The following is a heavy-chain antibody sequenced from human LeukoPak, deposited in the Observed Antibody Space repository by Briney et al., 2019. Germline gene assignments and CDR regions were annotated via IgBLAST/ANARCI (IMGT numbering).Heavy chain of an antibody. J-gene: IGHJ4*02. D-gene: IGHD1-26*01. CDR3: AAGGPWDLLRY. CDR1: GDSLTELS. Sequence: ASVKVSCKVSGDSLTELSTHWVRHAPGKGLEWMGGFDPEDGEAIYAQKFHGRVTMTADTSTDTAYVEMNSLRYEDTAVYYCAAGGPWDLLRYWGQGTLVTVSS. CDR2: FDPEDGEA. V-gene: IGHV1-24*01.